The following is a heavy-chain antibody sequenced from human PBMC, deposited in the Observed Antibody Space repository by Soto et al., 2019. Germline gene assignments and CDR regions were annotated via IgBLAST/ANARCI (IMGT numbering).Heavy chain of an antibody. J-gene: IGHJ5*02. CDR1: GGSISSYY. D-gene: IGHD2-2*02. V-gene: IGHV4-59*01. Sequence: SETLSLTCTVSGGSISSYYWSWIRQPPGKGLEWIGYIYYSGRTNYNPSLKSRVTISVDTSKNQFSLKLSSVTAADTAVYYCARGYCSSTSCYIWDNWFDPWGQGTLVPVSS. CDR3: ARGYCSSTSCYIWDNWFDP. CDR2: IYYSGRT.